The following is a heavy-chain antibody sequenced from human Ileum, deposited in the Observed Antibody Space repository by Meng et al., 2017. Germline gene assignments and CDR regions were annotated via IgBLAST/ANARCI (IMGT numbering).Heavy chain of an antibody. CDR2: IIPIFGTA. CDR3: ARDNRGSGSGVVVISSAFDI. Sequence: SVKVSCKASGGTFSSYAISWVRQAPGQGLEWMRGIIPIFGTANYAQKFQGRVTITTDESTSTAYMELSSLRSEDTAVYYCARDNRGSGSGVVVISSAFDIWGQGTMVTVSS. J-gene: IGHJ3*02. D-gene: IGHD3-22*01. V-gene: IGHV1-69*05. CDR1: GGTFSSYA.